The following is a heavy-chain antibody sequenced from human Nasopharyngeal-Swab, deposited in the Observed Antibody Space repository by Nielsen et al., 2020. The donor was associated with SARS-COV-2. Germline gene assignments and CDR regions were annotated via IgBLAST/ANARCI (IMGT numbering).Heavy chain of an antibody. CDR3: ARVYDSSGYYLGGGYYYGMDV. Sequence: WIRQPPGKGLEWVEVISYDGSNKYYADSVKGRFTTSRDNSKNTLYLQMNSLRAEDTAVYYCARVYDSSGYYLGGGYYYGMDVWGQGTTVTVSS. CDR2: ISYDGSNK. V-gene: IGHV3-30-3*01. J-gene: IGHJ6*02. D-gene: IGHD3-22*01.